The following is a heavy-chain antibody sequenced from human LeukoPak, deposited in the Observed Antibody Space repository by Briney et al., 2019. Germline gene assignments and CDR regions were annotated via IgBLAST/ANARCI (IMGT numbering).Heavy chain of an antibody. V-gene: IGHV4-59*08. CDR2: IYYRGST. Sequence: PSETLSLTCTVSGGSISSYYWSWIRQPPGKGLEWIGYIYYRGSTSYNPSLKSRVTISVDTSKNQFSLKLSSVTAADTAVYYCAKSGGYNAGTGYYYYYLDVWGKGTTVTVSS. CDR1: GGSISSYY. CDR3: AKSGGYNAGTGYYYYYLDV. D-gene: IGHD6-13*01. J-gene: IGHJ6*03.